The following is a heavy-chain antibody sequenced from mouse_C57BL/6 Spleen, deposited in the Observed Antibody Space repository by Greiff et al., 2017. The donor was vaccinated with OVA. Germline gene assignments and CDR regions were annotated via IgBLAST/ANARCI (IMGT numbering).Heavy chain of an antibody. D-gene: IGHD2-3*01. CDR2: INPYNGDT. V-gene: IGHV1-37*01. Sequence: VQLQQSGPELVKPGASVKISCKASGYSFTGYFMNWVKQSHGKSLEWIGRINPYNGDTFYYQKFKGKATLTVDKSSSTAHMELLSLTSEDFAVYYCAREEGIYDGYYNAMDYWGQGTSVTVSS. CDR3: AREEGIYDGYYNAMDY. CDR1: GYSFTGYF. J-gene: IGHJ4*01.